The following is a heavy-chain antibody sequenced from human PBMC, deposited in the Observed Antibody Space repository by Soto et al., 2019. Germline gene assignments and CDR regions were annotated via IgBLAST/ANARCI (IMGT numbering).Heavy chain of an antibody. CDR1: GYTFNSYG. J-gene: IGHJ4*02. CDR2: ISAYNGNT. Sequence: QVQLVQSGAEVKKPGASVKVSCKASGYTFNSYGISWVRQAPGQGLEWMGWISAYNGNTNYVQKVQGRVTMTTDTXTSTAYMELRSLRSADTAVYYCARGGGNDPRPVDYWGQGTLVTLSS. D-gene: IGHD5-12*01. V-gene: IGHV1-18*01. CDR3: ARGGGNDPRPVDY.